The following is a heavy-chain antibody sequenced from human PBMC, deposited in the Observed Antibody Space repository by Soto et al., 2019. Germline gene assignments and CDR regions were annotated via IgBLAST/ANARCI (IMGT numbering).Heavy chain of an antibody. J-gene: IGHJ4*02. Sequence: EVQLLESGGGLVQPGGSLRLSCAASGFTFSSYAMSWVRQAPGKGLEWVSAISGSGGSTYYADSVKGRFTISRDNSKNTLYLQMNSLSAEDTAVYYCAKDRAENRDYGDVKYYFDYWGQGTLVTVSS. V-gene: IGHV3-23*01. CDR1: GFTFSSYA. D-gene: IGHD4-17*01. CDR2: ISGSGGST. CDR3: AKDRAENRDYGDVKYYFDY.